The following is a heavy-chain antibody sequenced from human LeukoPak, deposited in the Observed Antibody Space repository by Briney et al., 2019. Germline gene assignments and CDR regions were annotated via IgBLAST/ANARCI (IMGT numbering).Heavy chain of an antibody. D-gene: IGHD4-17*01. Sequence: SETLSLTCAVYGGSFRGYYWSWIRQPPGKGLEWIGEINHSGSTNYNPSLKSRVTISVDTSKNQFSLKLSSVTAADTAVYYCARGAAVTTRFAYDYWGQGTLVTVSS. CDR3: ARGAAVTTRFAYDY. J-gene: IGHJ4*02. CDR2: INHSGST. V-gene: IGHV4-34*01. CDR1: GGSFRGYY.